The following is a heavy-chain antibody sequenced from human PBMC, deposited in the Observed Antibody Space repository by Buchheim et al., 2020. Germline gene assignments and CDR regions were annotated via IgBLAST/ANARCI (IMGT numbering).Heavy chain of an antibody. V-gene: IGHV3-23*01. D-gene: IGHD5-24*01. Sequence: EVQLLESGGGLVQPGGSLRLSCAASGFTFSGYAMSWVRQAPGKGLEWVSDVSGSGDRTFYADSVKGRFTISRDNSKNTLYLQMNSLRAEDTAVYYCAKGGRGAGSNYGFDYWGQGTL. CDR2: VSGSGDRT. J-gene: IGHJ4*02. CDR1: GFTFSGYA. CDR3: AKGGRGAGSNYGFDY.